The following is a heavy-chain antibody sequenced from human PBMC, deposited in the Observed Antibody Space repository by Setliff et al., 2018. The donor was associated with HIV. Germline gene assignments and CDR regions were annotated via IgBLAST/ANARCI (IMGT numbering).Heavy chain of an antibody. Sequence: PSETLSLTCTVSGGPISSYYWSWIRQPAGKGLEWIGRIYTSGSTNYNPSLKSRVTISVDTSKNQFSLNLHSVTAADTAVYYCARDPPGYGDSNDFWGQGTLVTVSS. CDR3: ARDPPGYGDSNDF. J-gene: IGHJ4*02. CDR2: IYTSGST. D-gene: IGHD4-17*01. V-gene: IGHV4-4*07. CDR1: GGPISSYY.